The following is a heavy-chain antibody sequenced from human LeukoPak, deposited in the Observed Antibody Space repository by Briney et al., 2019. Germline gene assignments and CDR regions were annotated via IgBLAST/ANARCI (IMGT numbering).Heavy chain of an antibody. Sequence: GSLILSCAAAGFTFSNYGMHWVRQAPGKGLEWVAVIFYDGSKMYYGDSVKGRFTISRDNSKNMVYLQMNSLRAEDTAVYYCTRDIKSVYFDYWGQGTLVTVSS. CDR1: GFTFSNYG. D-gene: IGHD3-10*01. V-gene: IGHV3-33*01. CDR3: TRDIKSVYFDY. J-gene: IGHJ4*02. CDR2: IFYDGSKM.